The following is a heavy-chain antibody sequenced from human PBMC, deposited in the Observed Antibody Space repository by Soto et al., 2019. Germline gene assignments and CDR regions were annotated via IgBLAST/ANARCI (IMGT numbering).Heavy chain of an antibody. Sequence: EVQFLESWGGVVRPGGSLRLSCVASGLSFDNYAMTWVRQSPGKGLEWLACITGNGAVTSYTDSVRGRFTISRDNSKNTLYLQMDSLRADDTAVYYCGKDPNGDYFGTFEFWGQGTRVTVSS. J-gene: IGHJ3*01. V-gene: IGHV3-23*01. CDR2: ITGNGAVT. CDR3: GKDPNGDYFGTFEF. CDR1: GLSFDNYA. D-gene: IGHD4-17*01.